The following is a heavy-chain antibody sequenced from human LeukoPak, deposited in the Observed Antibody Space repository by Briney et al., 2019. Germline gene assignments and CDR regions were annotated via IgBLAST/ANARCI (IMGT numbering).Heavy chain of an antibody. CDR2: IYTSGST. CDR1: GGSISSGSYY. CDR3: ARDDYGDPSWFDP. J-gene: IGHJ5*02. V-gene: IGHV4-61*02. Sequence: SQTLSLTCTVSGGSISSGSYYWSWIRQPAGKGLEWIGRIYTSGSTNYNPSLKSRVTISVDTSKNQFSLKLSSVTAADTAVYYCARDDYGDPSWFDPWGQGTLVTVSS. D-gene: IGHD4-17*01.